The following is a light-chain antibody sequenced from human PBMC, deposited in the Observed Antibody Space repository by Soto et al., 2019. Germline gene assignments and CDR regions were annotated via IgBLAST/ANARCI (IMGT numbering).Light chain of an antibody. CDR1: QHITND. Sequence: DLQMTQSPSSLSASVGDTVTITCRASQHITNDCAWYQQKAGRAPKCLILLASRLQTGVPSRFSGSGSGTKFTLTISSLQPEDFATYYCLHHNGYPPVFGQGTKVEIK. CDR3: LHHNGYPPV. V-gene: IGKV1-17*01. J-gene: IGKJ2*01. CDR2: LAS.